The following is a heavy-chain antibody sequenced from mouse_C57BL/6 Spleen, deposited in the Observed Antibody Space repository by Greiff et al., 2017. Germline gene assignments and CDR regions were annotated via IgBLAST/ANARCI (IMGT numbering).Heavy chain of an antibody. CDR2: FYPGSGSI. J-gene: IGHJ2*01. D-gene: IGHD1-1*01. V-gene: IGHV1-62-2*01. CDR1: GYTFTEYT. CDR3: ARVGNYYGSSSFDY. Sequence: VKLQQSGAELVKPGASVKLSCKASGYTFTEYTIHWVKQRSGQGLEWIGWFYPGSGSIKYNQKFKDKATLTADKSSSTAYMQLSSLTSEDSAVYYCARVGNYYGSSSFDYWGQGTTLTVSS.